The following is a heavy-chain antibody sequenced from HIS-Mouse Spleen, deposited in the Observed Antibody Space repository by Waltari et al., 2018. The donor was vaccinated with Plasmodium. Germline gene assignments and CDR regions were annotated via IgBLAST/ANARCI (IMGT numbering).Heavy chain of an antibody. CDR2: ISGSGGST. Sequence: EVQLLESGGGLVQPGGSLRLSCAASGFTFSSYAMSWVRQAPGKGLEWVSAISGSGGSTYYADSVNGRFTISRDNSKNTRYLQMNSLRAEDTAVYYCASLVQLEPPFDYRGQGTLVTVSS. J-gene: IGHJ4*02. V-gene: IGHV3-23*01. CDR1: GFTFSSYA. D-gene: IGHD1-1*01. CDR3: ASLVQLEPPFDY.